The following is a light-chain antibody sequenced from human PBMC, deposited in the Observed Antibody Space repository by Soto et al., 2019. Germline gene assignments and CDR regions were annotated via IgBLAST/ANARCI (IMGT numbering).Light chain of an antibody. V-gene: IGKV4-1*01. Sequence: DIVMTQSPDSLGVSLGERATINCKSSQSVLYSSNNKNYLAWYQQKPGQPPKLLIYWASTRDSGVPDRFSGSGSGTDFTLTISSLQAEDVEVYYCQQYYSTPRTFGQGTKVELK. CDR1: QSVLYSSNNKNY. CDR2: WAS. J-gene: IGKJ1*01. CDR3: QQYYSTPRT.